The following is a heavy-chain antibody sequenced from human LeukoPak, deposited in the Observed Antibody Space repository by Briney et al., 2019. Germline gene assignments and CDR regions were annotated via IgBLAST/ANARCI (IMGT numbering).Heavy chain of an antibody. J-gene: IGHJ6*02. V-gene: IGHV3-11*03. D-gene: IGHD3-10*01. CDR3: ARSPDYYGSGTYYIDYYYGMDV. Sequence: GGSLRLSCAASGFTFSDYYMSWIRQAPGKGLEWVSYISDSNSYTNYADSAKGRFTISRDNAKNSLYLQMNSLRAEDTAVYYCARSPDYYGSGTYYIDYYYGMDVWGQGTTVTVSS. CDR2: ISDSNSYT. CDR1: GFTFSDYY.